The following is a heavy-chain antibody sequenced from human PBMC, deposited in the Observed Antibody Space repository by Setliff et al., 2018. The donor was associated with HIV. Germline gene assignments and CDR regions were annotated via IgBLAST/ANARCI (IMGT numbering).Heavy chain of an antibody. CDR2: IRSKAYGGTT. J-gene: IGHJ4*02. CDR3: TRVSGVWGSSPRLGYFDY. D-gene: IGHD3-16*01. Sequence: GGSLRLSCTASGFTFGDYAMSWIRQAPGKGLEWVGFIRSKAYGGTTEYAASVKGRFTISRDDSKSIAYLQMNSLKTEDTAVYYCTRVSGVWGSSPRLGYFDYWGQGTLVTVSS. CDR1: GFTFGDYA. V-gene: IGHV3-49*03.